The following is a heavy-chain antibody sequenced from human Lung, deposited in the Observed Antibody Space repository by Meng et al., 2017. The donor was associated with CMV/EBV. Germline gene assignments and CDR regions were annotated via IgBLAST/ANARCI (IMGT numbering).Heavy chain of an antibody. CDR2: NYYSGST. V-gene: IGHV4-59*08. CDR1: GGSISTYY. CDR3: ARHQNGGTYPLNY. Sequence: QVQLQESGPGLVKPSEPLSLTSAVSGGSISTYYWSWIRQPPGKGLEWIGNNYYSGSTNYNPSLASRVTISVDSSKNQFSLKLSSVTAADTAVYYCARHQNGGTYPLNYWGQGTLVTVSS. J-gene: IGHJ4*02. D-gene: IGHD3-16*02.